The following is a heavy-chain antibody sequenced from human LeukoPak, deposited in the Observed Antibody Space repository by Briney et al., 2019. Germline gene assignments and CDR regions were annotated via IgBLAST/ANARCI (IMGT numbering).Heavy chain of an antibody. Sequence: PSETLSLTCTVSDASISSYYWSWIRQPAGKGLEWIGRIYVSGTSVYNPSLKSRVTMSVDTSKNQLSLRLKSVTAADTAVYYCARDDVDAPPFDYLGQGTLVTVS. J-gene: IGHJ4*02. CDR3: ARDDVDAPPFDY. CDR2: IYVSGTS. CDR1: DASISSYY. D-gene: IGHD5-12*01. V-gene: IGHV4-4*07.